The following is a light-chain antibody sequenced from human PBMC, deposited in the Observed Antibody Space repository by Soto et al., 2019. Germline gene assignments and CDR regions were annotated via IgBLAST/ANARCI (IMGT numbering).Light chain of an antibody. CDR3: CSYTTASTFV. J-gene: IGLJ2*01. V-gene: IGLV2-14*03. CDR2: EVF. CDR1: SSDVGGYNY. Sequence: QSALTQPASVSGSPGQSITLSCTGTSSDVGGYNYVSWYQQHPGKVPKLMIYEVFRRPSGISDRFSGSKAGNTASLTISGLQAEDEADYYCCSYTTASTFVFGGGTKVTV.